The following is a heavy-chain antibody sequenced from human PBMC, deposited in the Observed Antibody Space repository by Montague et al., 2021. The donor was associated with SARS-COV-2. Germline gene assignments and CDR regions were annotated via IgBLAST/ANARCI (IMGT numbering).Heavy chain of an antibody. CDR3: ARGGSGGSCYSPPCYFDY. Sequence: SLRLSCAASGLIVSSNYMSWVRQAPGKGLEWVSVIYSGGSTYYADSAKGRFTISRDNSKNTPYLQMNTLSAEDTAVYYCARGGSGGSCYSPPCYFDYWGQGTLVTVSS. D-gene: IGHD2-15*01. V-gene: IGHV3-53*01. J-gene: IGHJ4*02. CDR2: IYSGGST. CDR1: GLIVSSNY.